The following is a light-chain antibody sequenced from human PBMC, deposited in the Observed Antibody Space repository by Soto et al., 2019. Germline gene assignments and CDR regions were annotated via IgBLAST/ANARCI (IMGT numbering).Light chain of an antibody. CDR3: QQYNNWPYT. J-gene: IGKJ2*01. CDR1: QSVSSN. Sequence: EIVMTQSPATLSVSPGERATLSCRASQSVSSNLAWYLQKPGQAPRLLIYGASTRATGLPARFSGSGSGAEFTLTISSLQSEDFAVYYCQQYNNWPYTFGQGTKV. V-gene: IGKV3-15*01. CDR2: GAS.